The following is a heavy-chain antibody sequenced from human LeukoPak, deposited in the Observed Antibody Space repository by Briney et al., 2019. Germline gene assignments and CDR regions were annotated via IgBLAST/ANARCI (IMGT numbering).Heavy chain of an antibody. CDR1: GGSISSYY. CDR2: IYYSGSI. D-gene: IGHD3-22*01. V-gene: IGHV4-59*12. Sequence: SETLSLTCTVSGGSISSYYWSWIRQPPGKGLEWIGYIYYSGSINYNPSLKSRVIISVDTSKNQFSLKLSSVTAADTAVYYCASYDSSGYYPGYFQHWGQGTLVTVSS. CDR3: ASYDSSGYYPGYFQH. J-gene: IGHJ1*01.